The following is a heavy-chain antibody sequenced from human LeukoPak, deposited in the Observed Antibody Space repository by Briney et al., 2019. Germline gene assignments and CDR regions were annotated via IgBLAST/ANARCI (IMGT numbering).Heavy chain of an antibody. V-gene: IGHV3-48*02. J-gene: IGHJ4*02. D-gene: IGHD2-21*02. CDR2: ISTSSGTI. CDR3: ARGPGAYCGGDCPDY. Sequence: GGSLRLSCAASGFTFSSYNMNWVRQAPGKELEWVSYISTSSGTINYADSVKGRFTISRDNAKNSLYLQMNSLRDEDTAVYYCARGPGAYCGGDCPDYWGQGILVTVSS. CDR1: GFTFSSYN.